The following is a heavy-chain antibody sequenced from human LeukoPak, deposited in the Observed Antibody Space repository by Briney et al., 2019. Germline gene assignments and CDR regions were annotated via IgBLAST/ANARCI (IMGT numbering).Heavy chain of an antibody. V-gene: IGHV4-34*01. CDR1: GGSFSGYY. Sequence: SETLSLTCAVYGGSFSGYYWSWIRQPPGKGLEWIGEINHSGSTNYNPSLKSRVTISVDTSKNQFSLNLSSVTAADTAIYYCASASAWAQFEYWGQGNLVTVS. J-gene: IGHJ4*02. D-gene: IGHD6-6*01. CDR3: ASASAWAQFEY. CDR2: INHSGST.